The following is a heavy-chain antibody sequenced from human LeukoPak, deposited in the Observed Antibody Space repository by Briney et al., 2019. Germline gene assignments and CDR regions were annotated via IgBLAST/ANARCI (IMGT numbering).Heavy chain of an antibody. D-gene: IGHD7-27*01. V-gene: IGHV3-23*01. CDR1: GFTFSSYA. CDR2: ISGSGGST. Sequence: GGSLRLSCAASGFTFSSYAMSWVRQAPGKGLEWVSAISGSGGSTYYADSLKGRFTISRDNSRNTLHLQMNSLRAEDTAVYYCARRGDNWGFFDYWGQGTLVTVSS. J-gene: IGHJ4*02. CDR3: ARRGDNWGFFDY.